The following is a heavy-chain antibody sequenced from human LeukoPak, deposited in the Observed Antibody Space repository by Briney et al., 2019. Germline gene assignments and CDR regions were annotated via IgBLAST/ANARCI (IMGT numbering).Heavy chain of an antibody. CDR2: INHSGST. CDR3: ARLHWYSSSWYSLDY. Sequence: SETLSLTCAVYGGSFSGYYWSWIRQPPGKGLEWIGEINHSGSTNYNPSLKSRVTISVDTSKHQFSLKLSSVTAADTAVYYCARLHWYSSSWYSLDYWGQGTLVTVSS. D-gene: IGHD6-13*01. V-gene: IGHV4-34*01. J-gene: IGHJ4*02. CDR1: GGSFSGYY.